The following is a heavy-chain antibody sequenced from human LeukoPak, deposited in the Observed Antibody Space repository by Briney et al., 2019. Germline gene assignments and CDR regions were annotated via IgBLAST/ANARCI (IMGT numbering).Heavy chain of an antibody. CDR3: ARAQSRKGAFDI. Sequence: GGSLRLSCAVSGITLSNYGMSWVRQAPGKGLEWVAGISDGGGSRNYADSVKGRFTISRDNPKNTLYLQMNSLRAEGTAVYYCARAQSRKGAFDIWGQGTMVTVSS. D-gene: IGHD6-13*01. CDR1: GITLSNYG. CDR2: ISDGGGSR. J-gene: IGHJ3*02. V-gene: IGHV3-23*01.